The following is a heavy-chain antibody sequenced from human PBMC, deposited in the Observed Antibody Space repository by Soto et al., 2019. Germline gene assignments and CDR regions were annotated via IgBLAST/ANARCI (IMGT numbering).Heavy chain of an antibody. D-gene: IGHD2-15*01. J-gene: IGHJ3*01. CDR3: ARDMGYNGSVVKGPPNAFEF. CDR1: GYTFTGYY. CDR2: INPNSGGT. Sequence: ASVKVSCKASGYTFTGYYMHWVRQAPGQGLEWMGWINPNSGGTNYAQKFQGWVTMTRDTSISTAYMELSRLRSDDTAVYYCARDMGYNGSVVKGPPNAFEFWGQGTMVTVSS. V-gene: IGHV1-2*04.